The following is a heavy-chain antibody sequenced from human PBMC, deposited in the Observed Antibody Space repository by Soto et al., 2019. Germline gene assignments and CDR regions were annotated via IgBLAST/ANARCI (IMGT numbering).Heavy chain of an antibody. D-gene: IGHD6-13*01. CDR1: GFSLSTARMG. Sequence: QVTLKESGPVLVKPTETLALTCTVSGFSLSTARMGVGWNRQPPGKALEWLAHIFSNDEKSYSPSLKSRLTISKDTSKSQMVLTMTNMDPVDTATYLYARIPLGAAAGIDWYFDLWGRGTLVTVSS. J-gene: IGHJ2*01. CDR2: IFSNDEK. CDR3: ARIPLGAAAGIDWYFDL. V-gene: IGHV2-26*01.